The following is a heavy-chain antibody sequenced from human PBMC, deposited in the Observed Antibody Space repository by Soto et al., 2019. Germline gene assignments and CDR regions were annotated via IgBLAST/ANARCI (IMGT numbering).Heavy chain of an antibody. D-gene: IGHD2-8*01. CDR3: ARGMGRYFHL. J-gene: IGHJ2*01. V-gene: IGHV4-4*07. CDR1: GGSIGNFY. Sequence: PSETLSLTCAISGGSIGNFYWSCIRQPAGKGLESLGRLSASGRTNYSPSLQSRVTMSLDRSKNRFSLRLTSVSAADTAVYFCARGMGRYFHLLGRGTLHTVSS. CDR2: LSASGRT.